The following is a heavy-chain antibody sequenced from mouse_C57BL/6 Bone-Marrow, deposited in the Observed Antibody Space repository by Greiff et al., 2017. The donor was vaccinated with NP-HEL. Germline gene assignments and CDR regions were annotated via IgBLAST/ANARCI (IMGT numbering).Heavy chain of an antibody. CDR2: IRLKSDNYST. V-gene: IGHV6-3*01. J-gene: IGHJ4*01. CDR3: TGEPRSSYDYYAMDY. D-gene: IGHD1-1*01. CDR1: GFTFSNYW. Sequence: EVQVVESGGGLVQPGGSMKLSCVASGFTFSNYWMNWVRQSPGKGLEWVAQIRLKSDNYSTHYAESVKGRFTISRDDSKSSVYLQKDNLRAEDTGIYYSTGEPRSSYDYYAMDYWCQGTSVTVSS.